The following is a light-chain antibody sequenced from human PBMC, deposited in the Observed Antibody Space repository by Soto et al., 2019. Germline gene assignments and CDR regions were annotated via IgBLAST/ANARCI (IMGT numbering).Light chain of an antibody. CDR2: WAS. Sequence: DIVMTQSPDSLAVSLGERATINCKSSQSIFYSSNNKNYLTWYQQKPGQPPKLLIYWASTRESGVNDRFSGSGSGTDFTLTISSMQDEDVAVYYCQQYYSTPWTFGQGTKVDTK. V-gene: IGKV4-1*01. J-gene: IGKJ1*01. CDR3: QQYYSTPWT. CDR1: QSIFYSSNNKNY.